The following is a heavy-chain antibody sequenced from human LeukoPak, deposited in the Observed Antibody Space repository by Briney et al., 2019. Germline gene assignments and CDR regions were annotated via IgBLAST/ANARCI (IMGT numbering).Heavy chain of an antibody. J-gene: IGHJ4*02. CDR1: GFTFSSHG. V-gene: IGHV3-33*01. CDR3: ARGIGGPAGKGYYFDH. CDR2: IWYDGSNK. Sequence: GRTVRLSCAASGFTFSSHGMQWVRQAPGKGLEWVAVIWYDGSNKYYTDSVKGRFTISRDNSKNTLYLQMNSLRAEDTAVYYCARGIGGPAGKGYYFDHWGQGTLVT. D-gene: IGHD2-2*01.